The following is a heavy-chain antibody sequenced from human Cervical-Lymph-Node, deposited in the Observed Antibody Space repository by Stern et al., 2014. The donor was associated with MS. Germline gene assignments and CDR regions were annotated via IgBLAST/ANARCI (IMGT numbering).Heavy chain of an antibody. Sequence: VQLVESGGGVVPPGRSLRLSCAASGFTFRSYGLHWVRQAPGTWLEWAAVIWFDGSNKYYADSVKGRFTISRDNSKNTLYLQMNSLRAEDTAVYYCARDGDGYSSGWTYYFDYWGQGTLVTVSS. CDR3: ARDGDGYSSGWTYYFDY. CDR2: IWFDGSNK. CDR1: GFTFRSYG. V-gene: IGHV3-33*01. D-gene: IGHD6-19*01. J-gene: IGHJ4*02.